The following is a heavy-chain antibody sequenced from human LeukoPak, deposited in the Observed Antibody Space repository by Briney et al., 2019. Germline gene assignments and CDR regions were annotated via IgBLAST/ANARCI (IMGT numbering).Heavy chain of an antibody. D-gene: IGHD6-13*01. CDR2: ISGSGGST. CDR3: AKDMGSWYGQYYFDY. Sequence: PGGSLRLSCAASGFTFSSYAMSWVRQAPGKGLEWVSAISGSGGSTYYADSVKGRFTISRDNSKNTLYLQMNSLRAEDMALYYCAKDMGSWYGQYYFDYWGQGTLVTVSS. V-gene: IGHV3-23*01. CDR1: GFTFSSYA. J-gene: IGHJ4*02.